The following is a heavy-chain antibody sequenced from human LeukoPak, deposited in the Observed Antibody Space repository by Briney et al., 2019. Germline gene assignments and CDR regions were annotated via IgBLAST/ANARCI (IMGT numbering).Heavy chain of an antibody. J-gene: IGHJ4*02. CDR3: ARHEELGSPEDYFDY. D-gene: IGHD7-27*01. V-gene: IGHV4-61*02. Sequence: PSETLSLTCTVSGASISSGYYYWNWNRQPAGKGLEWIGRIYTSGSTNYNPSLKGRVTISVDTSKNQFSLKLSSVTAADTAVYYCARHEELGSPEDYFDYWGQGTLVTVSS. CDR2: IYTSGST. CDR1: GASISSGYYY.